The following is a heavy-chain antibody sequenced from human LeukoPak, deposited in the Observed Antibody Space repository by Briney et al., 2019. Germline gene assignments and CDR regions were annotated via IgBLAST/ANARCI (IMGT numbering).Heavy chain of an antibody. CDR3: AHSPNARYYFDY. V-gene: IGHV2-5*02. CDR1: GFSLSTSGVN. J-gene: IGHJ4*02. Sequence: SGLTLVKPTQTLTLTCTFSGFSLSTSGVNVGWIRQPPGKALEWLALIYWDDDKRYSPSLKNRLTITKDTSKNQVVLTMTSMDPVDTATYYCAHSPNARYYFDYWGQGTLVTVSS. CDR2: IYWDDDK.